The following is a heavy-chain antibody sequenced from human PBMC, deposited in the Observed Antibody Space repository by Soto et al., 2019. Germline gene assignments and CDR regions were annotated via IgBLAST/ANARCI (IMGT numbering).Heavy chain of an antibody. V-gene: IGHV4-59*01. CDR1: GGSISSYY. CDR2: IYYSGST. J-gene: IGHJ4*02. Sequence: SETLSLTCTVSGGSISSYYWSWIRQPPGKGLEWIGYIYYSGSTNYNPSLKSRVTISVDTSKNQFSLKLSSVTAADTAVYYCASTAIAAAGLDYWGQGPLVTVSS. D-gene: IGHD6-13*01. CDR3: ASTAIAAAGLDY.